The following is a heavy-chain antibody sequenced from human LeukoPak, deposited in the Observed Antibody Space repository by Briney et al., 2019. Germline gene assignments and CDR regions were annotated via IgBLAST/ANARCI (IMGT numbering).Heavy chain of an antibody. J-gene: IGHJ4*02. CDR2: IKSKTDGGTT. CDR3: TTDLVGATIAGYFDY. V-gene: IGHV3-15*01. D-gene: IGHD1-26*01. Sequence: GGSLRLSCAASGFTFSNAWMSWVRQAPGKGLEWVGRIKSKTDGGTTDYAAPVKGRFTISRDDSKNTLYLQMNGLKTEDTAVYYCTTDLVGATIAGYFDYWGQGTLVTVSS. CDR1: GFTFSNAW.